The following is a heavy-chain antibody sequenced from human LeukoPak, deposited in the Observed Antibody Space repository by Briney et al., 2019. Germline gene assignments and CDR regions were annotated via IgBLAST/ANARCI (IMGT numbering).Heavy chain of an antibody. CDR1: GFTVSSNY. Sequence: GGSLRLSCAASGFTVSSNYMSWVRQAPGKGLEWVSVIYSGGSTYYADSVKGRFTISRDNSKNTLYLQMNSLRAEDTAVYYCARADSVKWWFDPWGQGTLVTVSS. V-gene: IGHV3-66*02. CDR3: ARADSVKWWFDP. CDR2: IYSGGST. D-gene: IGHD1-26*01. J-gene: IGHJ5*02.